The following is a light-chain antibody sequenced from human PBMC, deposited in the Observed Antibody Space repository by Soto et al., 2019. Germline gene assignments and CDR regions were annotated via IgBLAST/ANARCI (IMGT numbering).Light chain of an antibody. V-gene: IGLV2-14*01. CDR2: EVS. Sequence: QSALTQPASVSGSPGQSITISCTGTSSDVGGYNYVSWYQQHPGKAPKLMIYEVSNRPSGVSNRFSGSKSGNTASLTISGLQAEYEADYYCSSYTSSSTSAVFGGGTQLTVL. CDR3: SSYTSSSTSAV. CDR1: SSDVGGYNY. J-gene: IGLJ7*01.